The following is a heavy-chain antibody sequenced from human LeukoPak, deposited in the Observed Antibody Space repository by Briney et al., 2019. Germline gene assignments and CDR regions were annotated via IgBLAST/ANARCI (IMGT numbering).Heavy chain of an antibody. D-gene: IGHD3-22*01. V-gene: IGHV6-1*01. J-gene: IGHJ2*01. Sequence: SQTLSLTFTSSGDSVSINGSDWNWIKQSPSRGLEWLGRTYYRSKWSNDYAVSVKSRITINPDTSQNQFSLQLNSLTPEDTAVYYCARAPIRGWFFLLWGRGTLVTVSS. CDR2: TYYRSKWSN. CDR3: ARAPIRGWFFLL. CDR1: GDSVSINGSD.